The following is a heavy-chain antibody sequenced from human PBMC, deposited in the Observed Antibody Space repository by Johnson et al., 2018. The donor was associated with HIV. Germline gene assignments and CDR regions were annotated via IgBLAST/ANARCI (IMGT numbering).Heavy chain of an antibody. J-gene: IGHJ3*01. CDR3: ARDPLTLTTTLDAFDL. D-gene: IGHD4-17*01. CDR1: GFTFSGYA. V-gene: IGHV3-30*02. Sequence: HVQLVESGGGVVQPGGSLRLSCEVSGFTFSGYAMNWVRQAPGKGLEWVAFIRFDGSIEYYADSVKGRFTISRDNSKNTLHLQMNSLRAEDTAVYYCARDPLTLTTTLDAFDLWGQGTMVTVSS. CDR2: IRFDGSIE.